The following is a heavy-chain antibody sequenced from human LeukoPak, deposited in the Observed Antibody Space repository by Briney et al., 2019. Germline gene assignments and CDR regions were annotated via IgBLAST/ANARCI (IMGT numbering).Heavy chain of an antibody. J-gene: IGHJ6*03. CDR2: ISSSSSYI. V-gene: IGHV3-21*01. Sequence: PGGSLRLSCAASGFTFSSYSMNWVRQAPGKGLEWVSSISSSSSYIYYADSVKGRFTISRDNAKNSLYLQMNSLRAEDTAVYYCAREVGGSYYDYYYMDVWGKGTTVTVSS. D-gene: IGHD1-26*01. CDR3: AREVGGSYYDYYYMDV. CDR1: GFTFSSYS.